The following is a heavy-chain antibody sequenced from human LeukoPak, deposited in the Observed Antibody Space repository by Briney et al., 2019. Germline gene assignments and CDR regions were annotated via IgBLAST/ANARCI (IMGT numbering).Heavy chain of an antibody. CDR3: ARRPMWLQSYYFDY. Sequence: PSETLSLTCAVYGGSFSGYYWSWIRQPPGKGLEWIGEINHSGSTNYNPSLKSRVTISVDTSKNQFSLKLSSVTAADTAVYYCARRPMWLQSYYFDYWGQGTLVTVSS. V-gene: IGHV4-34*01. D-gene: IGHD5-24*01. J-gene: IGHJ4*02. CDR2: INHSGST. CDR1: GGSFSGYY.